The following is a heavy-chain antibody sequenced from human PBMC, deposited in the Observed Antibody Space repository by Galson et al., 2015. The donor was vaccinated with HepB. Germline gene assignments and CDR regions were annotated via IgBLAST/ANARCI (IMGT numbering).Heavy chain of an antibody. CDR2: ISSSSSYI. D-gene: IGHD6-19*01. V-gene: IGHV3-21*01. CDR3: ARDEGSGWHYYYYGMGV. Sequence: SLRLSCAASGFTFSSYSMNWVRQAPGKGLEWVSSISSSSSYIYYADSVKGRFTISRDNAKNSLYLQMYSLRAEDTAVYYCARDEGSGWHYYYYGMGVWGQGTTVTVSS. CDR1: GFTFSSYS. J-gene: IGHJ6*02.